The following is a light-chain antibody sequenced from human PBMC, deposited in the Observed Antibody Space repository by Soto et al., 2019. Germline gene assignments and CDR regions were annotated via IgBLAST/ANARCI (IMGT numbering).Light chain of an antibody. V-gene: IGLV3-21*04. CDR1: NIGSKS. Sequence: SYELTQPPSVSVAPRKTARITCGGNNIGSKSVHWYQQKPGQAPVLVIYYDSDRPSGIPERFSGSNSGNTATLTISRVEAGDEADYYCQVWDSSSWVFGGGTKLTVL. CDR3: QVWDSSSWV. CDR2: YDS. J-gene: IGLJ3*02.